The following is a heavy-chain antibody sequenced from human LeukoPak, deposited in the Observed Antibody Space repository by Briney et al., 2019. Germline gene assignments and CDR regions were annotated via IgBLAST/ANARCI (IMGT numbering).Heavy chain of an antibody. Sequence: SSETLSLTCTVSGGSISSSSYYWGWIRQPPGKGLEWIGSIYYSGSTYYNPSLKSRVTISVDMSKNQFSLKLSSVTAADTAVYYCARDGITLGPLDAFDIWGQGTMVTVSS. CDR2: IYYSGST. CDR3: ARDGITLGPLDAFDI. D-gene: IGHD3-16*01. J-gene: IGHJ3*02. CDR1: GGSISSSSYY. V-gene: IGHV4-39*07.